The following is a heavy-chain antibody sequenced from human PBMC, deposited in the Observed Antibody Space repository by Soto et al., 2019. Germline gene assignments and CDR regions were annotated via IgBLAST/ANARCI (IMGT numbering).Heavy chain of an antibody. CDR3: ARDVGGAGGYYNYYYYYGMDV. J-gene: IGHJ6*02. CDR1: GFTVSDYY. Sequence: VQLVESGGGLIQPGGSLRLSCAASGFTVSDYYMSWIRQAPGKGLEWVSYISSSGSTIYYADSVKGRFTISRDNAKNSLYLQMNSLRAEDTAVYYCARDVGGAGGYYNYYYYYGMDVWGQGTTVTVSS. CDR2: ISSSGSTI. V-gene: IGHV3-11*01. D-gene: IGHD3-22*01.